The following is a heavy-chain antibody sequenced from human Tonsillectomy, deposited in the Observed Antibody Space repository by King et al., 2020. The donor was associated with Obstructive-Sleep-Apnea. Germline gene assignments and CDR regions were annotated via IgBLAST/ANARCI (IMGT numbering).Heavy chain of an antibody. J-gene: IGHJ4*02. CDR3: AKDGQIVGGAGIGTHFDY. V-gene: IGHV3-30*18. CDR2: ISYDGSNK. CDR1: GFTFSSYG. D-gene: IGHD2-21*02. Sequence: VQLVESGGGVVQPGRSLRLSCAASGFTFSSYGMHWVRQAPGKGLEWGAVISYDGSNKYSADSVKGRVTISRDKSKNTLYLQMNSLRAEDTAVYYCAKDGQIVGGAGIGTHFDYWGQGTLVTVSS.